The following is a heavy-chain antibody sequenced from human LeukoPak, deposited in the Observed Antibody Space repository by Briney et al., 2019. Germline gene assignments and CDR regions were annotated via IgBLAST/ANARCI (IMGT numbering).Heavy chain of an antibody. CDR2: IYHTGST. Sequence: PSQTLSLTCAVSGGSISSGGYSWSWIRQPPGKGLEWIGYIYHTGSTYYSPSLKSRVTISIDRSRNHFSLSLNSVTAADTAVYYCARGVDIVATISGLDYWGQGTLVTVSS. D-gene: IGHD5-12*01. CDR1: GGSISSGGYS. V-gene: IGHV4-30-2*01. J-gene: IGHJ4*02. CDR3: ARGVDIVATISGLDY.